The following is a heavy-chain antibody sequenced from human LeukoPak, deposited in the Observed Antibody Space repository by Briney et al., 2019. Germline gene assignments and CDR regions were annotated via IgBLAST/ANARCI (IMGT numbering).Heavy chain of an antibody. CDR2: ISESGDVT. V-gene: IGHV3-23*01. J-gene: IGHJ6*02. D-gene: IGHD1-26*01. Sequence: GGSLRLSCVVSGFTFSNYPMSWVRQAPGKGLEWVSVISESGDVTHYADSMKGRFTISRDNTKNTLSLHMNSLRAEDTAIYYCARHSGSTIYYYYGMDVWDQGTTVTVSS. CDR3: ARHSGSTIYYYYGMDV. CDR1: GFTFSNYP.